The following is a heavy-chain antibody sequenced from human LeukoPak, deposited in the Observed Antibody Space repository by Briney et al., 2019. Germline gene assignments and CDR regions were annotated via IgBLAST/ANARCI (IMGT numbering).Heavy chain of an antibody. D-gene: IGHD5-18*01. CDR1: GGSVSSYY. V-gene: IGHV4-59*02. CDR3: ARFVAVRYSYGLVEYYGMDV. Sequence: PSETLSLTCTVSGGSVSSYYWSWIRQPPGKGLEWIGYIYYSGSTNYNPSLKSRVTISVDTSKNQFSLKLSSVTAADTAVYYCARFVAVRYSYGLVEYYGMDVWGQGTTVTVSS. J-gene: IGHJ6*02. CDR2: IYYSGST.